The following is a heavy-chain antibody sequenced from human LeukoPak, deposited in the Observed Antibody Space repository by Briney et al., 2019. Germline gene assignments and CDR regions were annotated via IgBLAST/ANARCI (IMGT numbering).Heavy chain of an antibody. V-gene: IGHV3-23*01. CDR3: AKDRPNYYDSSGHYYRRDGDS. J-gene: IGHJ5*01. D-gene: IGHD3-22*01. CDR2: VSGSGGYT. Sequence: GGSLRLSCAASGFTFSSYAMRWVRQAPGKGLEWVSSVSGSGGYTYYAGSVKGRFTISRDNSKNTLYLQMNSLRAEDTAIYYCAKDRPNYYDSSGHYYRRDGDSWGQGTLVTVSS. CDR1: GFTFSSYA.